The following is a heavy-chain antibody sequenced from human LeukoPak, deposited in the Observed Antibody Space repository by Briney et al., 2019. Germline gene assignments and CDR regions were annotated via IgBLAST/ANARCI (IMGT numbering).Heavy chain of an antibody. CDR3: ARKSSGYYYSRGYFDY. CDR1: GGSFSGYY. CDR2: INHSGST. Sequence: PSETLSLTCAAYGGSFSGYYWSWSRQPPGKGLELIGEINHSGSTNYNPSLKSRVTISVDTSKNQFSLKLSSVTAADTAVYYCARKSSGYYYSRGYFDYWGQGTLVTVSS. J-gene: IGHJ4*02. V-gene: IGHV4-34*01. D-gene: IGHD3-22*01.